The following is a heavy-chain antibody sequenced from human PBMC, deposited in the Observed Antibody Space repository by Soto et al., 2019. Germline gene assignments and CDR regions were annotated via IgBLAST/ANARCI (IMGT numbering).Heavy chain of an antibody. CDR2: INAGNGNT. Sequence: GASVKVSCKASGYTFTSYAMHWVRQAPGQRLEWMGWINAGNGNTKYSQKFQGRVTITRDTSASTAYMELSSLRSEDTAVYYCAGTSSSSYYYYGMDVWGQGPTVTVSS. CDR1: GYTFTSYA. V-gene: IGHV1-3*01. D-gene: IGHD6-6*01. CDR3: AGTSSSSYYYYGMDV. J-gene: IGHJ6*02.